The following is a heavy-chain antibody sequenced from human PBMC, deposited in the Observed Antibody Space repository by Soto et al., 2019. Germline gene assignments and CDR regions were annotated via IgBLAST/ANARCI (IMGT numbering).Heavy chain of an antibody. V-gene: IGHV3-9*01. J-gene: IGHJ4*02. Sequence: GGSLRLSCAASGFTFDDYAMHWVRQAPGKGLEWVSGISWNSGSIGYADSVKGRFTISRDNAKNSLYLQMNSLRAEDTALYYCAKGDFYDYIWGSYRYYFDYWGQGTLVTVSS. CDR1: GFTFDDYA. CDR3: AKGDFYDYIWGSYRYYFDY. D-gene: IGHD3-16*02. CDR2: ISWNSGSI.